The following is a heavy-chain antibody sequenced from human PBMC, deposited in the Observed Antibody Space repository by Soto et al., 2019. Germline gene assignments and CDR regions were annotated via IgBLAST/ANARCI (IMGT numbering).Heavy chain of an antibody. CDR2: IIPILGIA. D-gene: IGHD1-1*01. Sequence: QVQLVQSGAEVKKPGSSVKVSCKASGGTFSSYTISWVRQAPGQGLEWMGRIIPILGIANYAQKFQGRVTITADKSTSTAYMELSSLRSEDTAVYYCARDPTARTTNAFDIWGQGTWSPSLQ. V-gene: IGHV1-69*08. CDR1: GGTFSSYT. J-gene: IGHJ3*02. CDR3: ARDPTARTTNAFDI.